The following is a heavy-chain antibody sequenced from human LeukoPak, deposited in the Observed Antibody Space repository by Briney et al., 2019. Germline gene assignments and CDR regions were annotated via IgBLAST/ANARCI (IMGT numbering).Heavy chain of an antibody. D-gene: IGHD1-26*01. Sequence: GGSLRLSCAASGFTFSTYHMNWVRQAPGKGLDFMAVISYDESNKYYADSVGGRFTISRDNSKNTLYLQMNSLRAEDTAVYFCARAYPVTSGSYYAPFDYWGPGTLVTVSS. CDR1: GFTFSTYH. J-gene: IGHJ4*02. CDR2: ISYDESNK. CDR3: ARAYPVTSGSYYAPFDY. V-gene: IGHV3-30*14.